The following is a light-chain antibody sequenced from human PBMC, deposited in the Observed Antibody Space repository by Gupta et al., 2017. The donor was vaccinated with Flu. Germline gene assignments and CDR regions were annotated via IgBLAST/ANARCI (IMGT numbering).Light chain of an antibody. Sequence: SPATLSLSPGERATRSCRASQSVSNYLDWYQQKPGQAPRLLIYDASNRATGVPARFSGSGSGTDFTLTISDLEPEDFAVYYCQQRSDWLTFGGGTKVEI. CDR1: QSVSNY. V-gene: IGKV3-11*01. J-gene: IGKJ4*01. CDR3: QQRSDWLT. CDR2: DAS.